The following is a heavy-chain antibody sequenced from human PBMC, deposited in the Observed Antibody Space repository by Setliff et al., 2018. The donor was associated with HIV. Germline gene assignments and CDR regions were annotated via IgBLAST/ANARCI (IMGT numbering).Heavy chain of an antibody. Sequence: SVKVSCKASGDTFSNSAIYWVRQAPGQGLEWMGGIIPLYGTSNYAQKFHGRVAITADELMTTAYMELTSLRSEDTAAYFCASASGYCRSGVCYIGVHKTPDKYYCDSWGQGTLVTVSS. CDR1: GDTFSNSA. J-gene: IGHJ4*02. CDR2: IIPLYGTS. V-gene: IGHV1-69*13. D-gene: IGHD2-8*01. CDR3: ASASGYCRSGVCYIGVHKTPDKYYCDS.